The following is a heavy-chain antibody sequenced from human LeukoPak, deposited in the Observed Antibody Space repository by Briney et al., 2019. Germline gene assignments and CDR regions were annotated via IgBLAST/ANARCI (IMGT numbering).Heavy chain of an antibody. CDR2: IYYSGST. D-gene: IGHD1-20*01. V-gene: IGHV4-59*12. J-gene: IGHJ5*02. CDR3: ARDSYNWNVDAFDP. Sequence: SETLSLTCTVSGGSISSYYWSWIRQPPGKGLEWIGYIYYSGSTNYSPSLKSRVTISVDTSKNQFSLKLSSVTAADTAIYYCARDSYNWNVDAFDPWGQGTLVTVSS. CDR1: GGSISSYY.